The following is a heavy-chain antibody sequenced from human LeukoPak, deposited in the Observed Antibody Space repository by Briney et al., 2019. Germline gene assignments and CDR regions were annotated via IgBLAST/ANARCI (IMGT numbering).Heavy chain of an antibody. V-gene: IGHV3-30-3*01. J-gene: IGHJ4*02. CDR3: ASDSSGYRGQLDY. Sequence: GGSLRLSCAASGFTFSSYAMHWVRQAPGKGLEWVAVISYDGSNKYYADSVKGRFTISRDNSKNTLYLQMNSLRAEDTAVYYCASDSSGYRGQLDYWGQGTLVTVSS. CDR1: GFTFSSYA. CDR2: ISYDGSNK. D-gene: IGHD3-22*01.